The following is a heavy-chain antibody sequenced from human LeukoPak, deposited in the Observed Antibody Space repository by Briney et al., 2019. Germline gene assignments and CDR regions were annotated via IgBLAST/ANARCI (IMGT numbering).Heavy chain of an antibody. CDR3: ARAPHYDSSGPFDY. CDR2: IYYSGST. CDR1: GGSISSGGYY. J-gene: IGHJ4*02. V-gene: IGHV4-31*03. D-gene: IGHD3-22*01. Sequence: PSETLSLTCTVSGGSISSGGYYWSWIRQHPGKGLEWIGYIYYSGSTYYNPSLKSRVTISVDRSKNQFSLKLSSVTAADTAVYYCARAPHYDSSGPFDYWGQGTLVTVSS.